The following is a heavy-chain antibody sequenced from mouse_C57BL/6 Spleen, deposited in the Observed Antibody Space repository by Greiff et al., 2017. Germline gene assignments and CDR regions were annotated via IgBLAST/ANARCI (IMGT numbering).Heavy chain of an antibody. CDR1: GYTFTSYW. CDR2: IHPNSGST. CDR3: ARGDYYGSGLPMDY. D-gene: IGHD1-1*01. V-gene: IGHV1-64*01. J-gene: IGHJ4*01. Sequence: QVQLQQPGAELVKPGASVKLSCKASGYTFTSYWMHWVKQRPGQGLEWIGMIHPNSGSTNYNEKFKSKATLTVDKSSSTAYMQLSSLTSEDSAVYYCARGDYYGSGLPMDYGGQGTSVTVSS.